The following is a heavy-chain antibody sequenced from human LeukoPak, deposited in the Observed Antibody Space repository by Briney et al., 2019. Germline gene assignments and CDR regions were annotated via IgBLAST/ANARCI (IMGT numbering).Heavy chain of an antibody. V-gene: IGHV3-23*01. J-gene: IGHJ5*02. CDR1: GFTFSKYV. D-gene: IGHD1/OR15-1a*01. CDR3: AKENWYLYDNNWYKTWFDP. CDR2: IDGSGGST. Sequence: GGSLRLSCAASGFTFSKYVMSWVRQAPGKGLEWVSYIDGSGGSTNYADSVKGRFTISRDNSKNTLYLQMSSLRVEDTAIYYCAKENWYLYDNNWYKTWFDPWGQGTLVTVSS.